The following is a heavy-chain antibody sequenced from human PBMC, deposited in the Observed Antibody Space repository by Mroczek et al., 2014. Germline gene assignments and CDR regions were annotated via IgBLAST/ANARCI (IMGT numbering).Heavy chain of an antibody. CDR3: ARVLAARTYYYGMDV. D-gene: IGHD6-6*01. CDR2: IYYSGST. J-gene: IGHJ6*02. CDR1: GGSISSYY. Sequence: QVQLQQSGPGLVKPSETLSLTCTVSGGSISSYYWSWIRQPPGKGLEWIGYIYYSGSTNYNPSLKSRVTISVDTSKNQFSLKLSSVTAADTAVYYCARVLAARTYYYGMDVWGQGTTVTVSS. V-gene: IGHV4-59*01.